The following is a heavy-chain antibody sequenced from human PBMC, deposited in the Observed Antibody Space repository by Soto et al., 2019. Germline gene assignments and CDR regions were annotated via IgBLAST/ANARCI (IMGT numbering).Heavy chain of an antibody. CDR3: RIDCSSTSCYWPGIRGWFDP. Sequence: GESLKISCKGSGYSFTSYWISWVRQMPGKGLEWMGRIDPSDSYTNYSPSFQGHVTISADKSISTAYLQWSSLKASDTAMYYCRIDCSSTSCYWPGIRGWFDPWGQGTLVTV. D-gene: IGHD2-2*01. CDR2: IDPSDSYT. CDR1: GYSFTSYW. V-gene: IGHV5-10-1*01. J-gene: IGHJ5*02.